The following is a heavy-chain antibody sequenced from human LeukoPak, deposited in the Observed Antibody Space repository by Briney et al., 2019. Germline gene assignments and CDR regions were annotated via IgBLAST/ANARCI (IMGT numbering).Heavy chain of an antibody. Sequence: GGSLRLSCAASGFTFSTYWMSWVRQAPGKGLEWVANIKQDGSEKYYLDSVKGRFTISRDNAKNSLYLRMNSLRAEDTAVYFCTREAAAGIDYWGQGTLVTVSS. CDR3: TREAAAGIDY. V-gene: IGHV3-7*01. D-gene: IGHD6-13*01. J-gene: IGHJ4*02. CDR2: IKQDGSEK. CDR1: GFTFSTYW.